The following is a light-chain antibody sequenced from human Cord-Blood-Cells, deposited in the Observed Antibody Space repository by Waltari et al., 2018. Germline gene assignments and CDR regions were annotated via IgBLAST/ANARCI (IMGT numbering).Light chain of an antibody. J-gene: IGLJ2*01. Sequence: QTVVTQEPSLTVSPGGTVTFTCASSTGAVTSGYYPNWFQQKPGQAPRALIYRTSTEHSGTPARFSGSLLGGKAALTLSGGQPEDEAEYYCLLYYGGAQLVFGGGTKLTVL. CDR1: TGAVTSGYY. CDR2: RTS. CDR3: LLYYGGAQLV. V-gene: IGLV7-43*01.